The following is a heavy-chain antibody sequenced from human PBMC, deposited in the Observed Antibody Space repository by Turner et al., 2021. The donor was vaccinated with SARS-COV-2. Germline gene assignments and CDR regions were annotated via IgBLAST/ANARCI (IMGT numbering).Heavy chain of an antibody. V-gene: IGHV3-49*04. D-gene: IGHD2-15*01. J-gene: IGHJ4*02. Sequence: EVQLVESGGGLVQLGRSLSLSCTASGFTCGDYAMNWVRQAPGKGLEWVGFIRSKAYGGTTQYAASVKGRFTISRDDSKSIAYLQMNSLITEDTAVYYCTRVKYCSGGSCYGYYFDYWGQGTLVTVSS. CDR1: GFTCGDYA. CDR2: IRSKAYGGTT. CDR3: TRVKYCSGGSCYGYYFDY.